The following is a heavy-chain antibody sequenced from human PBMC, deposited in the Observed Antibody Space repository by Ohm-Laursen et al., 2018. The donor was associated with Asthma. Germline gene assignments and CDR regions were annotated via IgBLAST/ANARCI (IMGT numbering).Heavy chain of an antibody. D-gene: IGHD3-16*01. CDR1: GFTFSSYA. CDR3: AAWGPRIY. V-gene: IGHV3-23*01. J-gene: IGHJ4*02. Sequence: SLRLSCTASGFTFSSYAMSWVRQAPGKGLEWVSAISGSGGSTYYADSVKGRFTISRDNSKNTLYLQINSLRPEDTAVYYCAAWGPRIYWGQGTLVTASS. CDR2: ISGSGGST.